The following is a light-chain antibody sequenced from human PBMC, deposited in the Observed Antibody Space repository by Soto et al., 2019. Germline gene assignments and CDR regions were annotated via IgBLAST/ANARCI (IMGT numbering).Light chain of an antibody. CDR2: DAS. J-gene: IGKJ5*01. V-gene: IGKV3-11*01. Sequence: EIVLTQSPATLSLSPGERATLSCRASQSVSSYLAWYHQKPGQAPRLLIYDASNRAAGIPARFSGSGSGTDFTLTISSLEPEDFADYYCQQRSNWLSITFGQGTRLEIK. CDR3: QQRSNWLSIT. CDR1: QSVSSY.